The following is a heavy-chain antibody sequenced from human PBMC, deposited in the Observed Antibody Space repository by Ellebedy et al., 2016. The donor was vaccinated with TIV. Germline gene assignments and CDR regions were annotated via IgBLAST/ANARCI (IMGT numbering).Heavy chain of an antibody. J-gene: IGHJ4*02. D-gene: IGHD2-2*01. CDR1: GFTFSSYE. V-gene: IGHV3-48*03. CDR2: ISSSGSTI. Sequence: GESLKISCAASGFTFSSYEMNWVRQAPGKGLEWVSYISSSGSTIYYADSVKGRFTISRDNSRNTLFLQMDSLRGADTAMYFCATRDQLLESWGQGTLVTVSS. CDR3: ATRDQLLES.